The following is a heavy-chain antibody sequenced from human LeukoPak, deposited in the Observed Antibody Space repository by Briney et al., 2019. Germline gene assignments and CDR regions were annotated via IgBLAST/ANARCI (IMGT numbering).Heavy chain of an antibody. D-gene: IGHD1-26*01. Sequence: ASVTVSCKASGYTFTSYGISWVRQAPGQGLEWMGWISAYNGNTNYAQKLQGRVTMTTDTSTSTAYMELRSLRSDDTAVYYCARDLSGSYSGYFQHWGQGTLVTVSS. CDR1: GYTFTSYG. V-gene: IGHV1-18*01. CDR2: ISAYNGNT. CDR3: ARDLSGSYSGYFQH. J-gene: IGHJ1*01.